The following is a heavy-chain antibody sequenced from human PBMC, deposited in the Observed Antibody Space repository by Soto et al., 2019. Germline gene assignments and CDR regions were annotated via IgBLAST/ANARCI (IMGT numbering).Heavy chain of an antibody. J-gene: IGHJ6*02. CDR2: ISAYNGNT. CDR1: GYTFTSYG. Sequence: QVQLVQSGAEVKKPGASVKVSCKASGYTFTSYGISWVRQAPGQGLEWMGWISAYNGNTNYAQKLQGRVTMTTDTSTSTAYMELRSLRSDDSAVYYCARIGYGDYLNYYYYYGMDVWGQGTTVTVSS. D-gene: IGHD4-17*01. CDR3: ARIGYGDYLNYYYYYGMDV. V-gene: IGHV1-18*01.